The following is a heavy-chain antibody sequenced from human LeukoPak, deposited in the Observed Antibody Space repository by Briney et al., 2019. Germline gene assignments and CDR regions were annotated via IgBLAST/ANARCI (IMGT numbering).Heavy chain of an antibody. CDR2: IHYTGST. CDR3: ARVEEGYGSGRRENYYYYYMDV. D-gene: IGHD3-10*01. Sequence: KTSETLSLTCTVSGYSIASGSYWGWIRQPPGKGLEWIGYIHYTGSTNYNSSLKSRVTLSVDTSKNQFSLKLSSVTAADTAVYYCARVEEGYGSGRRENYYYYYMDVWGKGTTVTISS. J-gene: IGHJ6*03. CDR1: GYSIASGSY. V-gene: IGHV4-59*01.